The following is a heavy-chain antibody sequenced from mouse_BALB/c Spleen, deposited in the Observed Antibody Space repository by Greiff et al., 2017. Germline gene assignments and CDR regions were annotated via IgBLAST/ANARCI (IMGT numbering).Heavy chain of an antibody. CDR3: ARPYYYGSSYGYFDY. CDR2: IFPGSGNT. CDR1: GYSFTSYY. V-gene: IGHV1-66*01. Sequence: QVQLQQSGPELVKPGASVKISCKASGYSFTSYYIHWVKQRPGQGLEWIGWIFPGSGNTKYNEKFKGKATLTADTSSSTAYMQLSSLTSEDSAVYFCARPYYYGSSYGYFDYWGQGTTLTVSS. D-gene: IGHD1-1*01. J-gene: IGHJ2*01.